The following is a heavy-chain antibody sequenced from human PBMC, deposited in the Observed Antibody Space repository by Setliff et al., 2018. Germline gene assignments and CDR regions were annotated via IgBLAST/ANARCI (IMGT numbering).Heavy chain of an antibody. D-gene: IGHD3-22*01. CDR1: GGSFSGYS. CDR3: ARSPFVYSNGDGYYYDRNYYNYMDV. V-gene: IGHV4-34*01. CDR2: INHSGST. J-gene: IGHJ6*03. Sequence: SETLSLTCAVYGGSFSGYSWSWIRQPPGKGLEWIGKINHSGSTNYNPSLKSRVTISVDTSKNQFSLKLSSVTAADTAVYFCARSPFVYSNGDGYYYDRNYYNYMDVWGKGTTVTVSS.